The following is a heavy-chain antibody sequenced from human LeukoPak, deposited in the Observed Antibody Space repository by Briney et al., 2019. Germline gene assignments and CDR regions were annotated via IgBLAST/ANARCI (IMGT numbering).Heavy chain of an antibody. J-gene: IGHJ4*02. Sequence: PGGSLRLSCAASGFTFSSYGMHWVRQAPGKGLEWVAVIWYDGINKFHADSVRGRFTISRDNSKNTVYLQMNSLRAEDTAVYYRTRERKSGIAAFDYWGQGTLVTVSS. D-gene: IGHD6-13*01. CDR3: TRERKSGIAAFDY. CDR2: IWYDGINK. V-gene: IGHV3-33*01. CDR1: GFTFSSYG.